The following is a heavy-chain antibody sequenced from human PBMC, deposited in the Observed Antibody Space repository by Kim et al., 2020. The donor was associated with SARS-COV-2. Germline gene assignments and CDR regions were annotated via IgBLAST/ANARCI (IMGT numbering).Heavy chain of an antibody. D-gene: IGHD2-15*01. J-gene: IGHJ6*02. V-gene: IGHV3-23*01. CDR3: ASLVVVVAATPRPYYGMDV. Sequence: GRFTISRDNSKNTLDLQMNSLGAEDTAVYYCASLVVVVAATPRPYYGMDVWGQGTTVTVSS.